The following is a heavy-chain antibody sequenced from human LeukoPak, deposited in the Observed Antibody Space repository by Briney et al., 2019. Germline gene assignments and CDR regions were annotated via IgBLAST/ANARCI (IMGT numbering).Heavy chain of an antibody. CDR2: ISGSGGST. CDR3: AKDLLGNTAIDY. Sequence: GGSLRLSCAASGFTFSSYAMSWVRQAPGKGLEWVSAISGSGGSTYYAASVKGRFTISRDNSKNTLYLQMNRLRAEYTAVYYCAKDLLGNTAIDYWGQGTLVTVSS. V-gene: IGHV3-23*01. D-gene: IGHD5-18*01. J-gene: IGHJ4*02. CDR1: GFTFSSYA.